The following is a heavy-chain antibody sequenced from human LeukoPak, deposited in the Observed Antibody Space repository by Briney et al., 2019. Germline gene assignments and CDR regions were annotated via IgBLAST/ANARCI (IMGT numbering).Heavy chain of an antibody. Sequence: SETLSLTCTVSGDSITSYYWSWVRQPPGKGLEWIGYIHYSGSTNYNPSLKSRVTISVDTSKNQFSLKLSSVTAADTAVYYCARGFGNYYGSGSYYNGLWRFDPWGQGTLVTVSS. D-gene: IGHD3-10*01. V-gene: IGHV4-59*12. CDR3: ARGFGNYYGSGSYYNGLWRFDP. J-gene: IGHJ5*02. CDR1: GDSITSYY. CDR2: IHYSGST.